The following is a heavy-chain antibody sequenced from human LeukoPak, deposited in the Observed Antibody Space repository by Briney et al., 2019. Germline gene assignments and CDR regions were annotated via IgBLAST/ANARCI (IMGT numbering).Heavy chain of an antibody. J-gene: IGHJ4*02. CDR3: ARGLYSSSPVSY. CDR1: GYTFTSYD. V-gene: IGHV1-8*03. CDR2: MNPNSGNT. Sequence: ASVKVSCKASGYTFTSYDINWVRQATGQGLEWMGWMNPNSGNTGYAQKFQGRVTITRNTPISTAYMELSSLRSEDTAVYYCARGLYSSSPVSYWGQGTLVTVSS. D-gene: IGHD6-6*01.